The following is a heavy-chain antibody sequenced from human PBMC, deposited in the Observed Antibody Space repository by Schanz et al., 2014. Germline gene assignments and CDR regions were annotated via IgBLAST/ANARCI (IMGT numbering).Heavy chain of an antibody. J-gene: IGHJ6*02. CDR1: GFTFSKYW. V-gene: IGHV3-7*05. CDR3: ARDFDDRRGYGSGCCLGDCMVV. D-gene: IGHD3-10*01. Sequence: EVQLVESGGGLVQPGGSLRLSCGGSGFTFSKYWMSWVRQAPGKGLEWVANIKQDGSEKYYVDAVKGRFTISRDNAKNSQYLQMNSLRAEDTAVYYCARDFDDRRGYGSGCCLGDCMVVWGQGTTDAVSS. CDR2: IKQDGSEK.